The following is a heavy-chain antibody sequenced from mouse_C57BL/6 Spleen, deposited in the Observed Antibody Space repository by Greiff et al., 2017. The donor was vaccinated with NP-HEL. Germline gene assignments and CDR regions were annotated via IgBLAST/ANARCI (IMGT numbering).Heavy chain of an antibody. CDR1: GYTFTSYW. D-gene: IGHD1-1*01. Sequence: QVQLQQPGAELVKPGASVKMSCKASGYTFTSYWITWVKQRPGQGLEWIGDIYPGSGSTNYNEKFKSKATLTVDTSSSTAYMQLSSLTSEDSAVYYWARSGSDYYGSSYPFAYWGQGTLVTVSA. CDR3: ARSGSDYYGSSYPFAY. CDR2: IYPGSGST. V-gene: IGHV1-55*01. J-gene: IGHJ3*01.